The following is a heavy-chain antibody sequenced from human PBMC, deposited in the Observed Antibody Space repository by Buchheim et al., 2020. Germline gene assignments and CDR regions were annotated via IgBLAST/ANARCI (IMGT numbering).Heavy chain of an antibody. V-gene: IGHV4-39*01. CDR3: ARGPPSTSPFHYFDY. Sequence: QLQLQESGPGLVKPSETLSLTCTVSGGSISSSSYYWGWIRQPPGKGLEWIGSIYYSGSTYYNPSLKSRVTISVDTSKNQFSLKLSSVTAADTAVYYCARGPPSTSPFHYFDYWGQGTL. J-gene: IGHJ4*02. CDR2: IYYSGST. CDR1: GGSISSSSYY.